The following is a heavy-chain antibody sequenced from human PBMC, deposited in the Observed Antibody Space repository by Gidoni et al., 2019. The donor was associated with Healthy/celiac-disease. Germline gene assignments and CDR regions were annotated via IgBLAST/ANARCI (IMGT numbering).Heavy chain of an antibody. CDR2: IYYSGST. V-gene: IGHV4-59*08. CDR3: ARGDGLYDFWSGYGGYYFDY. J-gene: IGHJ4*02. D-gene: IGHD3-3*01. CDR1: GGPISSYY. Sequence: QVQLQESGPGLVKPSETLSLTCTVSGGPISSYYWRWIRQPPGKGLEWIGYIYYSGSTNYNPSLKSRVTISVDTSKNQFSLKLSSVTAADTAVYYCARGDGLYDFWSGYGGYYFDYWGQGTLVTVSS.